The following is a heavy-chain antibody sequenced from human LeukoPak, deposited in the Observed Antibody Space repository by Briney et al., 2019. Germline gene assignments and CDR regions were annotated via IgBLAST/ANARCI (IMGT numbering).Heavy chain of an antibody. D-gene: IGHD4-11*01. CDR2: IYSSGST. CDR3: ARVQLAYSYGLFDN. CDR1: GGSLSTYY. V-gene: IGHV4-59*12. Sequence: PSETLSPTCTVSGGSLSTYYWSWIRQPPGKGLEWIGYIYSSGSTNYNPSLKSRVTISVDTYKNQFSLKLRSVTAADTAVYYCARVQLAYSYGLFDNWGQGSLVTVSS. J-gene: IGHJ4*02.